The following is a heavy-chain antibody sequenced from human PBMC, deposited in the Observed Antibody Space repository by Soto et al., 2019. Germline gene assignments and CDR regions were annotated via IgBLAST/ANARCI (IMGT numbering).Heavy chain of an antibody. D-gene: IGHD2-2*01. J-gene: IGHJ5*02. Sequence: QVQLQQWGAGLLKPSETLSLTCAVYGGSFSGYYWSWIRQPPGKGLEWIGEINHSGSTNYNPSLKSRVTISVDTSKNQFSLKLSSVTAADTAVYYCARGRHMVVPAAMRWFDPWGQGTLVTVSS. V-gene: IGHV4-34*01. CDR1: GGSFSGYY. CDR2: INHSGST. CDR3: ARGRHMVVPAAMRWFDP.